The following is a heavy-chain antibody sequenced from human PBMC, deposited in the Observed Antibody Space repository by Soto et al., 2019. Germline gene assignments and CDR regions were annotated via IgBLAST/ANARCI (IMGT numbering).Heavy chain of an antibody. J-gene: IGHJ6*02. CDR3: ARHDHDILTGFYYGMDV. Sequence: GESLKISCQASGYNFISYWINWVRQKPGKGLEWMGRIDPSDSYTNYSPSFQGHVTISADKSISTAYLQWSSLKASDTAMYYCARHDHDILTGFYYGMDVWGQGTTVTVSS. CDR1: GYNFISYW. D-gene: IGHD3-9*01. CDR2: IDPSDSYT. V-gene: IGHV5-10-1*01.